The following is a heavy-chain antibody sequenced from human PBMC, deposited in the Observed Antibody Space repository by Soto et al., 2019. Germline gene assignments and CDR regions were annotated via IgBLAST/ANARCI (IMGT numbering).Heavy chain of an antibody. V-gene: IGHV3-7*01. D-gene: IGHD6-25*01. J-gene: IGHJ6*03. CDR3: ARVFSAKYSYYYYMDV. Sequence: PGGSLRLSCAASGFTFSSYWMSWVRQAPGKGLEWVANIKQDGSEKYYVDSVKGRFTISRDNAKNSLYLQMNSPRAEDTAVYYCARVFSAKYSYYYYMDVWGQGTTVTVSS. CDR1: GFTFSSYW. CDR2: IKQDGSEK.